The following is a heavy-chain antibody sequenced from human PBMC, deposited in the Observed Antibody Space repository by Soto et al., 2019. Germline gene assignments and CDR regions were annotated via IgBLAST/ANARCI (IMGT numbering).Heavy chain of an antibody. Sequence: PSETLSLTCTVSGGSISSYYWSWIRQPPGKGLEWIGYIYYSGSTNYNPSLKSRVTISVDTSKNQFSLKLSSVTAADTAVYYCARHTGAARLNWFDPWGQGTLVTVSS. J-gene: IGHJ5*02. CDR2: IYYSGST. V-gene: IGHV4-59*01. CDR3: ARHTGAARLNWFDP. CDR1: GGSISSYY. D-gene: IGHD6-6*01.